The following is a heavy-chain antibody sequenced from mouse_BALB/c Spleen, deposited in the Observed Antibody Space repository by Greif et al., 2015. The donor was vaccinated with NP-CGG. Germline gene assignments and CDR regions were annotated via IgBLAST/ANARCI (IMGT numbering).Heavy chain of an antibody. CDR1: GFNIKDYY. Sequence: EVQLQQSGAELVRPGALVKLSCKASGFNIKDYYMHWVKQRPEQGLEWIGWIDPENGNTIYDPKFQGKASITADTSSNTAYLQLSSLASEDTAVYYCARSGDGYYVGWFAYWGQGTLVTVSA. CDR3: ARSGDGYYVGWFAY. D-gene: IGHD2-3*01. CDR2: IDPENGNT. V-gene: IGHV14-1*02. J-gene: IGHJ3*01.